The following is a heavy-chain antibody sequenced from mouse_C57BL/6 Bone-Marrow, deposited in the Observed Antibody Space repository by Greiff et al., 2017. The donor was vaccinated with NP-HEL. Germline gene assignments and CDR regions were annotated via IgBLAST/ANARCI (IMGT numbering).Heavy chain of an antibody. J-gene: IGHJ3*01. Sequence: VQLQQSGPELVKPGASVKISCKASGYSFTGYYMNWVKQSPEKSLEWIGEINPSTGGTTYNQKFKAKATLTVDKSSSTAYMQLKSLTSEDSAVYYCARRYDYDVEGPWFAYWGQGTLVTVSA. V-gene: IGHV1-42*01. D-gene: IGHD2-4*01. CDR1: GYSFTGYY. CDR2: INPSTGGT. CDR3: ARRYDYDVEGPWFAY.